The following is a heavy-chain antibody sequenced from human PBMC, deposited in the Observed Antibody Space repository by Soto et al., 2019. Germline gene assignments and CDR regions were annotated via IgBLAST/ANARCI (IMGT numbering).Heavy chain of an antibody. Sequence: PSETLSLTCTVSGGSISSYYWSRIRQPPGKGLEWIGYIYYSGSTNYNPSLKSRVTISVDTSKNQFSLKLSSVTAADTAVYYCARGEKWLVGGGDYFDYWGQGTLVTVSS. CDR2: IYYSGST. CDR1: GGSISSYY. CDR3: ARGEKWLVGGGDYFDY. D-gene: IGHD6-19*01. V-gene: IGHV4-59*01. J-gene: IGHJ4*02.